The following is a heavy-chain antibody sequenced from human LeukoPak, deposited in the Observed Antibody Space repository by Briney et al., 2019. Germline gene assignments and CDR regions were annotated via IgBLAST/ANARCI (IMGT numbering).Heavy chain of an antibody. D-gene: IGHD2-2*01. CDR1: GYTFTDDY. CDR3: ARANFLYCSSSTCLFDY. Sequence: ASVKVSCKASGYTFTDDYMHWVRQAPGQGFEWMGWINPNDGDTNYAQKFQGRVTMTRDTSISTAHMEVSRLRSHDTAVYYCARANFLYCSSSTCLFDYWGQGTLVTVSS. V-gene: IGHV1-2*02. J-gene: IGHJ4*02. CDR2: INPNDGDT.